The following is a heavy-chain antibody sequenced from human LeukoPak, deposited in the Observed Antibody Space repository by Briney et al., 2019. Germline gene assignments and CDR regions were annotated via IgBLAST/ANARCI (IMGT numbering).Heavy chain of an antibody. CDR1: GFTFSNYW. V-gene: IGHV3-74*01. J-gene: IGHJ4*02. CDR3: ANEIRPNDY. D-gene: IGHD4-17*01. CDR2: ISSDGSIT. Sequence: PGGSLRLSCAASGFTFSNYWIHWVRQAPGKGLVWVSRISSDGSITNYADSVKGRFTISRDNAKNTLYLQMNSLRAEDTAVYYCANEIRPNDYWGQGTQVTVSS.